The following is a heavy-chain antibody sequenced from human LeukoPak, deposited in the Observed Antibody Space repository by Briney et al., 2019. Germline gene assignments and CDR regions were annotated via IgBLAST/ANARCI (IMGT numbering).Heavy chain of an antibody. CDR3: AKATIAVAAAPPDY. V-gene: IGHV3-30*18. CDR2: ISYDGSNK. Sequence: GGSLRLSCAASGFTFSSYGMHWVRQAPGKGLEWVAVISYDGSNKYYADSVKGRFTISRDNSKNTLYLQMNSLRAEDTAVYYCAKATIAVAAAPPDYWGQGTLVTVSS. D-gene: IGHD6-19*01. CDR1: GFTFSSYG. J-gene: IGHJ4*02.